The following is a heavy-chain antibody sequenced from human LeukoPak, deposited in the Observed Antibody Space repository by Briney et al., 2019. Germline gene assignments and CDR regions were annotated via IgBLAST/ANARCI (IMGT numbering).Heavy chain of an antibody. CDR2: ISASKGNT. Sequence: ASVKVSCKASDYTFTSYGINWVRQAPGQGLEWMGWISASKGNTNYVQKFQGRVTMTTDTSTSTAYLELRSLRSDDTAVYYCARDEQAFCGGDCYPILAYWGQGTLVTVSS. J-gene: IGHJ4*02. CDR3: ARDEQAFCGGDCYPILAY. D-gene: IGHD2-21*02. V-gene: IGHV1-18*01. CDR1: DYTFTSYG.